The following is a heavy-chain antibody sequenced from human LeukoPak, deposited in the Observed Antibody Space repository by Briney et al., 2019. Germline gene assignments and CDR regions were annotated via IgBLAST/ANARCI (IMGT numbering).Heavy chain of an antibody. CDR3: AKDVGGYGPFDY. J-gene: IGHJ4*02. Sequence: GGSLRLSCAASGFTFSSYAMNWVRQAPGKGLEWVSAISSSGGSTYYADSVKGRFTISRENSKNTLYLQMNSLTAEDTAVYYCAKDVGGYGPFDYWGQGTLVTVSS. D-gene: IGHD5-12*01. V-gene: IGHV3-23*01. CDR2: ISSSGGST. CDR1: GFTFSSYA.